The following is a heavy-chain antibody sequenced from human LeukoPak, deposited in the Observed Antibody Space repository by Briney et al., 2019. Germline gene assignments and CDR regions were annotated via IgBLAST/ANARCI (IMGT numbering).Heavy chain of an antibody. D-gene: IGHD4-17*01. CDR2: INHSGST. V-gene: IGHV4-34*01. J-gene: IGHJ4*02. Sequence: SETLSLTCAVYGGSFSGYYWSWIRQPPGKGLEWIGEINHSGSTNYNPSLKNRVTISVDTPKNQFSLKLSSVTAADTAVYYCAQTYRYGDYPGYWGQGTLVTVSS. CDR3: AQTYRYGDYPGY. CDR1: GGSFSGYY.